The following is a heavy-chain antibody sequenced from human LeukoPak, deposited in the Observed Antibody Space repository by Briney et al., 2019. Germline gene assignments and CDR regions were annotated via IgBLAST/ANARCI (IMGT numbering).Heavy chain of an antibody. CDR1: GFVFTGYG. Sequence: VASVTVSCKASGFVFTGYGFTWVRQAPGQGLEWMGWISANDGKIHYSERHQGRMTMSTDTVTSTVYMELRSLRSDDTAVYYCARELHVERDDYWGQGTLVTVSS. V-gene: IGHV1-18*01. J-gene: IGHJ4*02. CDR2: ISANDGKI. D-gene: IGHD1-1*01. CDR3: ARELHVERDDY.